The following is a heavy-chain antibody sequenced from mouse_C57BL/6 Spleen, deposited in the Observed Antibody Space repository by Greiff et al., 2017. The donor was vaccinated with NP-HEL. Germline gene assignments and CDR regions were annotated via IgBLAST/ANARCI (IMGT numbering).Heavy chain of an antibody. J-gene: IGHJ2*01. V-gene: IGHV1-81*01. CDR1: GYTFTSYG. D-gene: IGHD4-1*01. CDR2: IYPRSGNT. CDR3: ARHANWHYFDY. Sequence: QVQLQQSGAELARPGASVKLSCKASGYTFTSYGISWVKQRTGQGLEWIGEIYPRSGNTYYNEKFKGKATLTVDKSSSTAYMELRSLTSEDSAVYYCARHANWHYFDYWGQGTTLTVSS.